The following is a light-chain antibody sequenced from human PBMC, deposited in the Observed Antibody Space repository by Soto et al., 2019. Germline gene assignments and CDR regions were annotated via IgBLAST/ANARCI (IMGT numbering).Light chain of an antibody. J-gene: IGKJ1*01. CDR3: QQYNSYSWT. V-gene: IGKV1-9*01. CDR1: QDIAIY. Sequence: IQLTQSPSSLSASVGDRVTITCRASQDIAIYLAWYQQKPGEAPKLLIYAASTLHGGVPSRFSGSGSGAEFTLTISSLQPDDFATYYCQQYNSYSWTFGQGTKVDIK. CDR2: AAS.